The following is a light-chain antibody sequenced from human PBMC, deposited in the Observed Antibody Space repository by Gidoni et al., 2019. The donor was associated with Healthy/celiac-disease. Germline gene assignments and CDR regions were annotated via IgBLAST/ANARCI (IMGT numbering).Light chain of an antibody. J-gene: IGKJ1*01. CDR1: QSVLYSSKNKNY. CDR3: QQYYSTPT. CDR2: WAS. Sequence: DIVMTQSPDSMAVSLGERATINCKSSQSVLYSSKNKNYLAWYQQKPGQPPKLLIYWASTRESGVPDRFSGRVSGTDFTLTIRSLQAEDVAVYYCQQYYSTPTFGHXTKVEIK. V-gene: IGKV4-1*01.